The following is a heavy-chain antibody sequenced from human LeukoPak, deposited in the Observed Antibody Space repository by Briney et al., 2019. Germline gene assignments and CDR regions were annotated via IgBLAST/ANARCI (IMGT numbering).Heavy chain of an antibody. CDR3: ARRHRANPDAFDI. CDR2: INPNSGDT. Sequence: GSVKVSCKASGYIFTGYYIHWVRQAPGQGLEWMGWINPNSGDTNYAQKLQGRVTMTTDTSTSTAYRELRSLRSDDTAVYYCARRHRANPDAFDIWGQGTMVTVSS. CDR1: GYIFTGYY. J-gene: IGHJ3*02. V-gene: IGHV1-18*01.